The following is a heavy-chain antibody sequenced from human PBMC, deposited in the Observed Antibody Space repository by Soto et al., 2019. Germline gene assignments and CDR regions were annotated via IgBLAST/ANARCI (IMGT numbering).Heavy chain of an antibody. CDR3: ARDVRDGYSFYYFDY. CDR2: IYYSGST. V-gene: IGHV4-59*01. CDR1: GGSISSYY. J-gene: IGHJ4*02. Sequence: PSETLSLTCTVSGGSISSYYWSWIRQPPGKGLEWIGYIYYSGSTNYNPSLKSRVTISVDTSKNQFSLKLSSVTAADTAVYYCARDVRDGYSFYYFDYWGQGTLVTVSS. D-gene: IGHD4-4*01.